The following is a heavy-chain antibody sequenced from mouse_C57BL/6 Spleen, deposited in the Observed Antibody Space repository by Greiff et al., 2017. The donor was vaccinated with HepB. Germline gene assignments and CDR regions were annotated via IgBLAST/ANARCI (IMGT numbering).Heavy chain of an antibody. CDR1: GYTFTSYW. D-gene: IGHD1-1*01. V-gene: IGHV1-53*01. CDR3: ARSAGSSYDYFDY. CDR2: INPSNGGT. Sequence: VQLQQPGTELVKPGASVKLSCKASGYTFTSYWMHWVKQRPGQGLEWIGNINPSNGGTNYNEKFKSKATLTVDKSSSTAYMQLSSLTSEDSAVYYCARSAGSSYDYFDYWGQGTTLTVSS. J-gene: IGHJ2*01.